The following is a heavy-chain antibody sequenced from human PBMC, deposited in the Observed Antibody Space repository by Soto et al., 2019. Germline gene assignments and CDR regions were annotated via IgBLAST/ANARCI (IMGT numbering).Heavy chain of an antibody. CDR2: IIPILGIA. CDR3: ARSEQPLLLGEYPFDI. CDR1: GGTFSSYT. J-gene: IGHJ3*02. Sequence: QVQLVQSGAEVKKPGSSVKVSCKASGGTFSSYTISWVRQAPGQGLEWMGRIIPILGIANYAQKCQGGVTITXXKXTXXGYLELSRRRSEDTAVYYWARSEQPLLLGEYPFDIWGQGAVVTVSS. D-gene: IGHD3-16*01. V-gene: IGHV1-69*02.